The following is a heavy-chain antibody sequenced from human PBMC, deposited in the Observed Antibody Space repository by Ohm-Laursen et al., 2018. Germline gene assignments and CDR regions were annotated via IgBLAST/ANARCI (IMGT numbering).Heavy chain of an antibody. CDR3: ARDGGSYQDDVFDI. J-gene: IGHJ3*02. Sequence: SLRLSCTASGFTFSTYSMNWVRQAPGKGLQWLSYIDASGGTIYYADSMEGRFTISRDNAKNELYLQMNGLRAEDTAVYYCARDGGSYQDDVFDIWGQGTMVTVSS. V-gene: IGHV3-48*01. CDR1: GFTFSTYS. D-gene: IGHD3-16*01. CDR2: IDASGGTI.